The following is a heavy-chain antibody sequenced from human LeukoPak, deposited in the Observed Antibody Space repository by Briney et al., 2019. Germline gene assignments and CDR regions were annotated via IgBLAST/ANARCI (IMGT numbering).Heavy chain of an antibody. CDR3: ATGSGSSAYYNYFAY. D-gene: IGHD3-22*01. CDR1: GFTFDNYA. V-gene: IGHV3-9*01. J-gene: IGHJ4*02. CDR2: ISWNSGSI. Sequence: PGGSLRLSCAASGFTFDNYAVHWVRQAPGKGLGWVSGISWNSGSIAYADSVKGRFTISRDNAKNSLYLQMNSLRAEDTALYYCATGSGSSAYYNYFAYWGQGTLVTVSS.